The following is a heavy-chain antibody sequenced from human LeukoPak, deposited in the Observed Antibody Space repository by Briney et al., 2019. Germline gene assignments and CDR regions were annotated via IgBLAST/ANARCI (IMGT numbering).Heavy chain of an antibody. CDR3: AKDGTSMATIPSDY. J-gene: IGHJ4*02. CDR1: GFTFDDYA. CDR2: ISWNSGSI. Sequence: GGSLRLSCAASGFTFDDYAMHWVRQAPGKGLEWVSGISWNSGSIGYADSVKGRFTISRDNAKNSLYLQMNSLRAEDTALYYCAKDGTSMATIPSDYWGQGTLVTVSS. V-gene: IGHV3-9*01. D-gene: IGHD5-24*01.